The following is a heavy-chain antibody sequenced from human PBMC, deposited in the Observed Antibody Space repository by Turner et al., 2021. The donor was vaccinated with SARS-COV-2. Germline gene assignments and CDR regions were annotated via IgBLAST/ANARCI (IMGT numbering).Heavy chain of an antibody. V-gene: IGHV1-24*01. CDR2: FYPEDVET. CDR3: ATGYAYCGGDCSIHY. J-gene: IGHJ4*02. Sequence: QVQLVQSGAEVKKPGASVKVSCKVSGYTLTELSMHWVRQAPGKGLELMGGFYPEDVETIYAQKFQGRVTMTEDTSTDTAYMELSSLRSEDTAVYYCATGYAYCGGDCSIHYWGQGTLVTVSS. CDR1: GYTLTELS. D-gene: IGHD2-21*02.